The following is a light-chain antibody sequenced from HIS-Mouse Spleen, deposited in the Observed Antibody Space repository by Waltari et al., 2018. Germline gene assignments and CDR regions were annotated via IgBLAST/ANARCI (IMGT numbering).Light chain of an antibody. CDR3: SSYTSSSTLV. CDR1: SSNIGSNY. Sequence: QSVLTQPPSASGTPGQRVTISCSGSSSNIGSNYVYWYQQHPGKAPKLMIYEVSNRPSGVSNRFSGSKSGNTASLTISGLQAEDEADYYCSSYTSSSTLVFGGGTKLTVL. V-gene: IGLV2-14*01. CDR2: EVS. J-gene: IGLJ3*02.